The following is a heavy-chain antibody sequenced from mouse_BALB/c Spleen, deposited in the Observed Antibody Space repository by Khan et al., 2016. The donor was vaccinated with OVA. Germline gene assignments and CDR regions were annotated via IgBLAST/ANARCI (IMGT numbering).Heavy chain of an antibody. CDR1: GFTFSTYG. CDR2: VSTGGSYT. Sequence: EVQLVESGGDLVKPGGSLKLSCAASGFTFSTYGMSWVRQTPDRRLEWVATVSTGGSYTYYPDSVQGRFTISRDNAKNTLYLPMNSLKSDDTAIFYCTRLAYYYDSEGFAYWGQGTLVTVSA. J-gene: IGHJ3*01. D-gene: IGHD1-1*01. CDR3: TRLAYYYDSEGFAY. V-gene: IGHV5-6*01.